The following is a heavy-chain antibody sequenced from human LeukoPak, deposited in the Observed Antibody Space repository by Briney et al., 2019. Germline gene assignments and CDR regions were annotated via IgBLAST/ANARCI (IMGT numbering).Heavy chain of an antibody. CDR2: VGGSGGST. J-gene: IGHJ4*02. CDR3: AKFAVGSGWTRPFDY. V-gene: IGHV3-23*01. CDR1: GFTFSSYA. D-gene: IGHD6-19*01. Sequence: PGGSLRLSCAASGFTFSSYAMSWVRQAPGKGPEWVSAVGGSGGSTYYADSVKCRFTISRDNFQNTLYLQVNSMRAEDTAVYYCAKFAVGSGWTRPFDYWGQGTLVTVSS.